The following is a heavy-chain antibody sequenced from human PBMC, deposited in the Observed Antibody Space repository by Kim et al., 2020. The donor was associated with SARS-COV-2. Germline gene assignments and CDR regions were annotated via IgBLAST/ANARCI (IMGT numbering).Heavy chain of an antibody. CDR2: IYTSGST. D-gene: IGHD5-12*01. CDR3: AREVATILAFDY. V-gene: IGHV4-61*02. Sequence: SETLSLTCTVSGGSISSGSYYWSWIRQPAGKGLEWIGRIYTSGSTNYNPSLRSRVTISVDTSKNQFSLKLSSVTAADTAVYYCAREVATILAFDYGAREPWSPSPQ. CDR1: GGSISSGSYY. J-gene: IGHJ4*02.